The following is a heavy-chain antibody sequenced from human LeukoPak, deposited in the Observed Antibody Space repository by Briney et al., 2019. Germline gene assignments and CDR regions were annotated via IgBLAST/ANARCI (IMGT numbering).Heavy chain of an antibody. J-gene: IGHJ3*01. CDR2: ISAYNGNT. D-gene: IGHD4-23*01. CDR1: GYTFTSYG. CDR3: ARVAYGGNYRGAFDV. Sequence: ASVKVSCKASGYTFTSYGISWVRQAPGQGLEWMGWISAYNGNTNYAQKLQGRVTMTTDTSTSTAYMELRSLRSDDTAVYYCARVAYGGNYRGAFDVWGQGTMVTVSS. V-gene: IGHV1-18*01.